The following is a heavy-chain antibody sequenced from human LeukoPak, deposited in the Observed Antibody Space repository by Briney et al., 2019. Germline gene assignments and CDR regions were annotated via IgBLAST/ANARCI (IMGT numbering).Heavy chain of an antibody. Sequence: ASVKVSCKASGYTFTSYGISWVRQAPGQGLEWMGWISAYNGNTNYAQKLQGRVTMTTDTSTSTAYMELRSLRSDDTAVYYCARDLLVRRLVVPAAISGGYWGQGTLVTVSS. CDR1: GYTFTSYG. J-gene: IGHJ4*02. CDR3: ARDLLVRRLVVPAAISGGY. D-gene: IGHD2-2*02. CDR2: ISAYNGNT. V-gene: IGHV1-18*01.